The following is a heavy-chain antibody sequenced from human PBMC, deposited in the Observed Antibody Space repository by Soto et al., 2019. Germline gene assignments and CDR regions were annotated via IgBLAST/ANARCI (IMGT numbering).Heavy chain of an antibody. D-gene: IGHD2-2*01. Sequence: SETLSLTCTVSGGSISSGDYYWSWIRQPPGKGLEWIGYIYYSGSTYYNPSLKSRVTISVDTSKNQFSLKLSSVTAADTAVYYCAREGCSSTSCYANWFDPWGQGTLVTVSS. V-gene: IGHV4-30-4*01. CDR3: AREGCSSTSCYANWFDP. J-gene: IGHJ5*02. CDR1: GGSISSGDYY. CDR2: IYYSGST.